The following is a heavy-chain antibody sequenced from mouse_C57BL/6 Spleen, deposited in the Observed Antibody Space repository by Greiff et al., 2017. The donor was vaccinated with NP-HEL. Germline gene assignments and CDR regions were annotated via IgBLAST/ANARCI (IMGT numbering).Heavy chain of an antibody. V-gene: IGHV5-17*01. CDR3: ARPGGYDDWFAY. CDR1: GFTFSDYG. Sequence: EVQVVESGGGLVKPGGSLKLSCAASGFTFSDYGMHWVRQAPEKGLEWVAYISSGSSTIYYADTVKGRFTISRDNAKNTLFLQMTSLRSEDTAMYYCARPGGYDDWFAYWGQGTLVTVSA. D-gene: IGHD2-2*01. J-gene: IGHJ3*01. CDR2: ISSGSSTI.